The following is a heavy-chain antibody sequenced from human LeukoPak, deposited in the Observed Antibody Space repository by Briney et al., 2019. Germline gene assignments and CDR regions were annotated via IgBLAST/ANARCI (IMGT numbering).Heavy chain of an antibody. CDR3: ARERYDILTDYYNEWDYYGMDV. Sequence: ASVKVSCKASGYTFTSYGISWVRQAPGQGLEWMGWISAYNGKTNYAQKFQGRVTMTTDTPTSTAYMELRSLRSDDTAVYYCARERYDILTDYYNEWDYYGMDVWGQGTTVTVSS. J-gene: IGHJ6*02. CDR2: ISAYNGKT. D-gene: IGHD3-9*01. V-gene: IGHV1-18*01. CDR1: GYTFTSYG.